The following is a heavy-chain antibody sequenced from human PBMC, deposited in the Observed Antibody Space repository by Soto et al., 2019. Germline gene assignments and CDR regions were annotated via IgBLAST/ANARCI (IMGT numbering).Heavy chain of an antibody. Sequence: GASVKVSCKASGYTFTGYYMHWVRQAPGQGLEWMGWINPNSGGTNYAQKFQGRVTMTRDTSISTAYMELSRLRSDDTAVYYCARGPSLSDFWSGYYSDYYYYYGMDVWGQGTTVTVSS. CDR1: GYTFTGYY. CDR2: INPNSGGT. J-gene: IGHJ6*02. D-gene: IGHD3-3*01. CDR3: ARGPSLSDFWSGYYSDYYYYYGMDV. V-gene: IGHV1-2*02.